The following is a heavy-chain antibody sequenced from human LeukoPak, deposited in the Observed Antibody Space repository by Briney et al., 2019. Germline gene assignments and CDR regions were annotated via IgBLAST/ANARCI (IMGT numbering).Heavy chain of an antibody. D-gene: IGHD3-10*01. V-gene: IGHV3-30-3*01. J-gene: IGHJ4*02. Sequence: GGSLRLSCAASGFTFSSYAMHWVRQAPGKGLEWVAVISYDGSNKYYADSVKGRFTISRDNSKNTLYLQMNSLRAEDTAVYYCARDQGGTMVRGIITVLDYWGQGTLVTVSS. CDR1: GFTFSSYA. CDR2: ISYDGSNK. CDR3: ARDQGGTMVRGIITVLDY.